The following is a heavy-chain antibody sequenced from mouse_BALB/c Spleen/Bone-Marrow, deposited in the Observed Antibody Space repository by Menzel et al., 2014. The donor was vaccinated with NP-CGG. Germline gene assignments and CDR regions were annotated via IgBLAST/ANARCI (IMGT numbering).Heavy chain of an antibody. CDR3: ARGRLDCDY. D-gene: IGHD4-1*01. V-gene: IGHV3-1*02. CDR2: IHYSGGA. CDR1: GYYITSGYT. J-gene: IGHJ2*01. Sequence: VQLKQSGPDLVRPSQSLSLTCTVTGYYITSGYTWHWIRQFPGNKLEWMGDIHYSGGANYNPYLKSRISITRDTSKNHSHLQLNTVPAEHTGTFYCARGRLDCDYWGQGATLGVSA.